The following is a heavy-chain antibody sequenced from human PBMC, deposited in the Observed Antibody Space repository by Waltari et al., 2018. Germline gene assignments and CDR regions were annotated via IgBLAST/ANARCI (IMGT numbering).Heavy chain of an antibody. D-gene: IGHD1-1*01. CDR2: LIPIFGAP. Sequence: QVHLVQSGAEVKKPGSSVKVSCKASGGPFGRYAITWVRQAPGQGLGWMGGLIPIFGAPNYAQRFQGRVTITADESTSTVYMELSSLKSEDTALYFCARRQLGGPLDPWGQGTLVTVSS. J-gene: IGHJ5*02. V-gene: IGHV1-69*12. CDR1: GGPFGRYA. CDR3: ARRQLGGPLDP.